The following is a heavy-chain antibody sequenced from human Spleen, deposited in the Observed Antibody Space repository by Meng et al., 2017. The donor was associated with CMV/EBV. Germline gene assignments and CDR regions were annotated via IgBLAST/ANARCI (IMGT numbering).Heavy chain of an antibody. J-gene: IGHJ6*02. CDR3: ARDATSSSSPYYGMDV. D-gene: IGHD6-6*01. Sequence: GESLKISCAASGFTFNSYTMNWVRQTPGKGLEWVSSISGSTNYIYYADSVKGRFTISRDNAKNSLYLQMSSLRVEDTAVYYCARDATSSSSPYYGMDVWGQGTTVTSP. V-gene: IGHV3-21*01. CDR1: GFTFNSYT. CDR2: ISGSTNYI.